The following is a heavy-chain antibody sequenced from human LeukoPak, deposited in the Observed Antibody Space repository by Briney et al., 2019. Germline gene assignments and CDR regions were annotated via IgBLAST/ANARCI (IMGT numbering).Heavy chain of an antibody. CDR3: ATSQYPIAAADNWYDP. CDR2: IYYSGTS. V-gene: IGHV4-31*03. D-gene: IGHD6-13*01. Sequence: TSETLSLTCTVSGGSISSGGYYWSWIRQHPGKGLEWIGHIYYSGTSFYNPSLTSRVTMSVDTSKNQFSLKLKSVTAADTGVYSCATSQYPIAAADNWYDPWGQGALVTVSS. J-gene: IGHJ5*02. CDR1: GGSISSGGYY.